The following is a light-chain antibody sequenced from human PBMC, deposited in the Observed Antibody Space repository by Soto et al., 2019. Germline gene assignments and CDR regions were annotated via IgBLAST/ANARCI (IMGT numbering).Light chain of an antibody. V-gene: IGLV2-18*02. Sequence: QSALTQPPSVSGSPGQSVTISCTGTSSDVGTYNRVSWYQQPPGTAPKLMIYDVSDRPSGVPGRFSGSKSGNTASLTISGLQAEDEADYYCCSYTSSSTYVFGTGTKVTVL. CDR3: CSYTSSSTYV. CDR1: SSDVGTYNR. J-gene: IGLJ1*01. CDR2: DVS.